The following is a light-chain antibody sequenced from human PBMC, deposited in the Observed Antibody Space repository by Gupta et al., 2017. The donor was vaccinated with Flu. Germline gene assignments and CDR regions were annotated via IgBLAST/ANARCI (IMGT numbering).Light chain of an antibody. CDR1: KSLVYSDGNTV. CDR3: MQGAHWPWA. CDR2: LVS. J-gene: IGKJ1*01. Sequence: SSCRSSKSLVYSDGNTVLHWFQQRPGQSPRRLIYLVSHRDSGVPDRFSGSGSGTDFTLKISRVEAEDVGVYFCMQGAHWPWAFGQGTKVEIK. V-gene: IGKV2-30*01.